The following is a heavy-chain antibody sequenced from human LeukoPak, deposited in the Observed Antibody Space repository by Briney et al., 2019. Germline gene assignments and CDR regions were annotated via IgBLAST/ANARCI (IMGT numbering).Heavy chain of an antibody. J-gene: IGHJ4*02. CDR1: GGSISSSTYH. CDR2: IYYSGST. Sequence: SETLSLTCTVSGGSISSSTYHWGWIRQPPGKGLEWIGTIYYSGSTYYNPSLKSRVTISIDTSKNQFSLRLNSVTAADTAVYYCARLGWGSSGWYHFDYWGQGTLITVSS. V-gene: IGHV4-39*01. CDR3: ARLGWGSSGWYHFDY. D-gene: IGHD6-19*01.